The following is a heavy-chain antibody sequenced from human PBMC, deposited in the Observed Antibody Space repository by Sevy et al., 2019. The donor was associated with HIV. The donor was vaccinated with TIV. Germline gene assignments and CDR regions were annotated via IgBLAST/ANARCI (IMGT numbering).Heavy chain of an antibody. CDR1: GFTFSFYA. D-gene: IGHD6-19*01. J-gene: IGHJ4*02. Sequence: GGSLRLSCAASGFTFSFYAMHWVRQAPGKGLEWVAFIRYDGSNKYYVDSVKGRFTISRNNSNNTLYLQMNSLRAEDTAVYYCAKDLAVSRPYYFDYWGQGTLVTVSS. V-gene: IGHV3-30*02. CDR3: AKDLAVSRPYYFDY. CDR2: IRYDGSNK.